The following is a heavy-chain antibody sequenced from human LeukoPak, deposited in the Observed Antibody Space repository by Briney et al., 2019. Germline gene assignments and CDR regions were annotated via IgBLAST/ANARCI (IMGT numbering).Heavy chain of an antibody. CDR3: ARKPGYYYYYMDV. CDR1: GGSISSSSYY. V-gene: IGHV4-39*07. CDR2: IYYSGST. Sequence: SETLSLTCTVSGGSISSSSYYWGWIRQPPGKGLEWIGSIYYSGSTYYNPSLKSRVTISVDTSKNQFSLKLSSVTAADTAVYYCARKPGYYYYYMDVWGKGTTVTVSS. J-gene: IGHJ6*03.